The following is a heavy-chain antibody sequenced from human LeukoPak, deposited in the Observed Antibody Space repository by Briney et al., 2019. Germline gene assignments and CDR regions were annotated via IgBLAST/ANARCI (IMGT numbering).Heavy chain of an antibody. CDR1: GYSFTSYC. J-gene: IGHJ3*01. D-gene: IGHD1-26*01. V-gene: IGHV5-51*01. CDR2: IYPGASGP. Sequence: GESLKISCKVSGYSFTSYCIGWVRQMPGKGLEWMGIIYPGASGPTYSPSFQGQVPISVDKSINTAYLQWSSLQASDTAMYYCGMSGDRVPLQDDVFDVWGQGTMVTVST. CDR3: GMSGDRVPLQDDVFDV.